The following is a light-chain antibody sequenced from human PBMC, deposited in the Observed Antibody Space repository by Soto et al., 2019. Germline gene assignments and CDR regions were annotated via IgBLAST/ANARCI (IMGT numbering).Light chain of an antibody. Sequence: NFMPTQPHSVSESPGKTVSISCTRSSGDIANNYVQWFQQRPGSAPTTVIYKGNQRPSGVPDRFSGSIDSSSNSASLTISGLKTEDEADYFCQSYYSSDVVFGGGTKVTVL. V-gene: IGLV6-57*04. CDR1: SGDIANNY. CDR3: QSYYSSDVV. CDR2: KGN. J-gene: IGLJ2*01.